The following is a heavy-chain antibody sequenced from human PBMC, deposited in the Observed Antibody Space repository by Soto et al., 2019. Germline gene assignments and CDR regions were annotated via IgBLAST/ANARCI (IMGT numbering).Heavy chain of an antibody. CDR3: ARHAHDSSGYFDY. CDR2: IYYSGST. Sequence: QVQLQESGPGLVKPSETLSLTCTVSGGSISSYYWSWIRQPPGKGLEWIGYIYYSGSTNYNPSLKSRVTISVDTSKNQFSLKLSSVTAADTAVYYCARHAHDSSGYFDYWGQGTLVTVSS. J-gene: IGHJ4*02. CDR1: GGSISSYY. D-gene: IGHD3-22*01. V-gene: IGHV4-59*08.